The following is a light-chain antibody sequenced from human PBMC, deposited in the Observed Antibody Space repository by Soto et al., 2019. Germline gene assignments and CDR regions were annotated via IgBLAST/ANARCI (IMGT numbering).Light chain of an antibody. Sequence: DIQMTQSPSTLPASVGDRVTITCRASQSISNWLAWYQYKPGKPPKLLIYQASSLESGVPSRFSASGSGTEFPLTITNLQPDDFATYFCQQCHIYPYTFGQGSKLDVK. V-gene: IGKV1-5*03. CDR3: QQCHIYPYT. CDR1: QSISNW. CDR2: QAS. J-gene: IGKJ2*01.